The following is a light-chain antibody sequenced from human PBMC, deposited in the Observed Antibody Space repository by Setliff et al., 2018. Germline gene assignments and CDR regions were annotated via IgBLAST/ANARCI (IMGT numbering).Light chain of an antibody. CDR2: EVS. V-gene: IGLV2-8*01. Sequence: QSVLTQPPSASGSPGQSVTISCTGTSSDVGGYNYVSRYQQHPGKAPKLMIYEVSKRPSGVPDRFSGSKSGNTASLTVSGLQAEDEADYYCSSYAGSNNFPYVFGTGTKGTVL. CDR3: SSYAGSNNFPYV. CDR1: SSDVGGYNY. J-gene: IGLJ1*01.